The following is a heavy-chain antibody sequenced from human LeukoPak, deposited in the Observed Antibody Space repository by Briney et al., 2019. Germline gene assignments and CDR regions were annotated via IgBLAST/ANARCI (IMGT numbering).Heavy chain of an antibody. D-gene: IGHD3-10*01. CDR1: GFTFSSYW. CDR2: IKQDGSEK. CDR3: ASVYYGYYFDY. Sequence: PGGSLRLSCAAFGFTFSSYWMSWVRQAPGKGLEWVANIKQDGSEKYYVDSVKGRFTISRDNAKNSLYLQMNSLRAEDTAVYYCASVYYGYYFDYWGQGTLVTVSS. V-gene: IGHV3-7*01. J-gene: IGHJ4*02.